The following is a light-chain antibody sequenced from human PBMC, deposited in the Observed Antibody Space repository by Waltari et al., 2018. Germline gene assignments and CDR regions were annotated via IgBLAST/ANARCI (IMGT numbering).Light chain of an antibody. V-gene: IGKV3-15*01. CDR1: QDVSIN. CDR2: DAS. CDR3: QRYNNWVT. J-gene: IGKJ4*01. Sequence: EIVMTHSPATLSVSPGERATLSCKASQDVSINLAWYQQKPGQAPRLLIYDASTRATGVPARFSGSGSGTEFTLTISSLQSEDFAVYFCQRYNNWVTFGGGTKVQIK.